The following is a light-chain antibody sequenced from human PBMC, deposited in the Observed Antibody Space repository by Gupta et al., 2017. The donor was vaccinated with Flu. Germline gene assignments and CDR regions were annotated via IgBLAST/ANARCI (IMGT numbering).Light chain of an antibody. Sequence: VVMIQSLLPLLLPLGQTDSMSCKASQSIVYSDGTTYLSWFKQRPGQSPRRLLYKVSTRDSGGPDRCIGGRSGTDFTLKISRVEAEDVGVYYCMQGTNWSPLTFGEGTKVEIK. J-gene: IGKJ4*02. CDR2: KVS. CDR1: QSIVYSDGTTY. V-gene: IGKV2-30*01. CDR3: MQGTNWSPLT.